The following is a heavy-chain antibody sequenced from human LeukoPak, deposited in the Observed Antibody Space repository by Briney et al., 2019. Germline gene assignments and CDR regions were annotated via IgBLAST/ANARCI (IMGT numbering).Heavy chain of an antibody. Sequence: GGSLRLSCAASGFTFSSYAMHWVRQAPGKGLEWVAVISYDGSNKYYADSVKGRFTISRDNSKNTLYLQMNSLRAEDTAVYYCARGGRTSAVRTSDYWGQGTLVTVSS. D-gene: IGHD1-26*01. CDR3: ARGGRTSAVRTSDY. V-gene: IGHV3-30-3*01. J-gene: IGHJ4*02. CDR1: GFTFSSYA. CDR2: ISYDGSNK.